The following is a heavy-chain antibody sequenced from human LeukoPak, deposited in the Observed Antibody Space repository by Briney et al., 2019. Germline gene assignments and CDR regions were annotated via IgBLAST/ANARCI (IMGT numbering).Heavy chain of an antibody. CDR2: FDPEDGET. Sequence: ASVKVSRKASGYTFTELSIHWVRQPPGKGLEWMGGFDPEDGETTYAQKFQGRVTMTEDTSTDTAYMELSSLRSEDTAVYYCATDTGYCSSTSCPEHYFDYWGQGTLVTVSS. D-gene: IGHD2-2*01. J-gene: IGHJ4*02. CDR3: ATDTGYCSSTSCPEHYFDY. CDR1: GYTFTELS. V-gene: IGHV1-24*01.